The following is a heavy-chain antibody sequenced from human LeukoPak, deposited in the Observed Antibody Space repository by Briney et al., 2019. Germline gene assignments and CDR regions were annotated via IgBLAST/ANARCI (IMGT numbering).Heavy chain of an antibody. Sequence: PGGSLRLSCAASGFTFSRYEMNWVRQAPGKGLEWVSYISRSGDTIYFAESVKGRFSISRDNAKNSVFLQMNRLKDKDSAVYFCARVGVGDWGSVWDHWGQGARVTVSS. V-gene: IGHV3-48*03. CDR1: GFTFSRYE. J-gene: IGHJ4*02. CDR2: ISRSGDTI. D-gene: IGHD3-16*01. CDR3: ARVGVGDWGSVWDH.